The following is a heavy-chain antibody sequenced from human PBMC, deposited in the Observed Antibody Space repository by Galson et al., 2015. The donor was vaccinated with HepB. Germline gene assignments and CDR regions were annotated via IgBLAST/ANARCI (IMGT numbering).Heavy chain of an antibody. V-gene: IGHV3-33*01. CDR1: GFTFSSYG. Sequence: SLRLSCAASGFTFSSYGMHWVRQAPGKGLEWVAVIWYDGSNKYYADSVKGRFTISRDNSKNTLYLQMNSLRAEDTAVYYCARDPERIAAAGSFDYWGQGTLVTVSS. CDR2: IWYDGSNK. D-gene: IGHD6-13*01. CDR3: ARDPERIAAAGSFDY. J-gene: IGHJ4*02.